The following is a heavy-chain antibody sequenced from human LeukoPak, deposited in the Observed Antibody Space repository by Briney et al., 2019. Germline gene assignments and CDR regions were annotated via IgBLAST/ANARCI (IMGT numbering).Heavy chain of an antibody. CDR1: GFTFSDYW. Sequence: PGGSLRLSCAASGFTFSDYWMHWVRQAPGKGLVWVSRIKNDGGTTNYADSVKGRFTISRDNAKNTLYLHLDSLRAEDTAIYYCARGIARGSGSTQGYWGQGTLVTVSS. CDR2: IKNDGGTT. J-gene: IGHJ4*02. V-gene: IGHV3-74*01. CDR3: ARGIARGSGSTQGY. D-gene: IGHD3-10*01.